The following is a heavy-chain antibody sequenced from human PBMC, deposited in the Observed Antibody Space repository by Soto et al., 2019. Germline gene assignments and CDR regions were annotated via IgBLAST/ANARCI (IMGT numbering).Heavy chain of an antibody. CDR3: AGSYDFWSGSYGMDV. J-gene: IGHJ6*02. CDR2: IDPSDSYT. CDR1: GYSFTSYL. D-gene: IGHD3-3*01. Sequence: PGESLKISCKGSGYSFTSYLISWVRQMPGKGLEWIGRIDPSDSYTNYSPSFQGHVTISADKSSSTAYLQWSSRKASDTAMYYCAGSYDFWSGSYGMDVWGQGTTVNVSS. V-gene: IGHV5-10-1*01.